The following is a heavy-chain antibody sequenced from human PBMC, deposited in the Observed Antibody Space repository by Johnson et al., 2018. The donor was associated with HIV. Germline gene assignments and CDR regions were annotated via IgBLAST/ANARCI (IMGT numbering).Heavy chain of an antibody. Sequence: VQLVESGGGLVQPGGSLRLSCAASGFTFSSYAMHWVRQAQGKGLEWVAVISYDGSNKYYADSVKGRFTISRDNSKNTLYLQMNSLRAEDTAMYYCARAAGSRLVLGRSGAFDIWGQGTMVTVSS. CDR1: GFTFSSYA. CDR2: ISYDGSNK. CDR3: ARAAGSRLVLGRSGAFDI. J-gene: IGHJ3*02. D-gene: IGHD3-10*01. V-gene: IGHV3-30-3*01.